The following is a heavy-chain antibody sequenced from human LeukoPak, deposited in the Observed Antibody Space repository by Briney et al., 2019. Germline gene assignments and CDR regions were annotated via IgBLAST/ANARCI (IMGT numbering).Heavy chain of an antibody. CDR3: ARTYYDILTGYNPYFDY. J-gene: IGHJ4*02. V-gene: IGHV3-21*01. D-gene: IGHD3-9*01. Sequence: GGSLRLSCAASGYTFNTYTMNWVRQAPGKGLEWVSSITASSTAIYSADSVKGRFTISRDNAKNFLYLQMNSLRAEDTAVYYCARTYYDILTGYNPYFDYWGQGILVTVSS. CDR1: GYTFNTYT. CDR2: ITASSTAI.